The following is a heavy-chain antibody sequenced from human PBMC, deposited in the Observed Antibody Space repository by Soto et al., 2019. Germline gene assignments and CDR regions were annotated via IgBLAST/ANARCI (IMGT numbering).Heavy chain of an antibody. D-gene: IGHD6-6*01. V-gene: IGHV4-30-2*01. J-gene: IGHJ5*02. Sequence: SETLSLTCTVSGGYTWAWIRQPPGKALEWIGHTYHSGNPYYNPSLKSRVIISVDRSKNQFSLKLSSVTAADTAVYYCARERPDGARLDPWGQGTLVTVSS. CDR3: ARERPDGARLDP. CDR1: GGYT. CDR2: TYHSGNP.